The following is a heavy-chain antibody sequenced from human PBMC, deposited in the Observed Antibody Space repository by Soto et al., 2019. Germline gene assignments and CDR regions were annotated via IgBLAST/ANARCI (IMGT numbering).Heavy chain of an antibody. CDR3: ARGGRQEGTAAPPFDP. CDR1: GGSISSGGYS. V-gene: IGHV4-30-2*01. D-gene: IGHD6-13*01. Sequence: QLQLQESGSGLVKPSQTLSLTCAVSGGSISSGGYSWSWIRQPPGKGLEWIGYIYHSGSTYYNPSLKSRVTISVDRSKNQFSLKLSSVTAADTAVYYCARGGRQEGTAAPPFDPWGQGTLVTVSS. J-gene: IGHJ5*02. CDR2: IYHSGST.